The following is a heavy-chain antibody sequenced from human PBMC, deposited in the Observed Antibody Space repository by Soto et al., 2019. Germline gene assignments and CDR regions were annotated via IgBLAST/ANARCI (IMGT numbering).Heavy chain of an antibody. Sequence: GESLKISCKGSGYSFTSYWIGWVRQMPGKGLEWMGIIYPGDSDTRYSPSFQGQVTISADKSISTAYLQWSSLKASDTAMYYCARNKWGGGGDYYYYGMDVWGQGTTVTVSS. D-gene: IGHD7-27*01. CDR1: GYSFTSYW. CDR3: ARNKWGGGGDYYYYGMDV. V-gene: IGHV5-51*01. J-gene: IGHJ6*02. CDR2: IYPGDSDT.